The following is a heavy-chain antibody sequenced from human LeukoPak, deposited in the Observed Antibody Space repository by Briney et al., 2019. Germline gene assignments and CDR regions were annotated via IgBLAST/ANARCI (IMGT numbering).Heavy chain of an antibody. D-gene: IGHD1-26*01. CDR1: GGTFSSYT. J-gene: IGHJ4*02. CDR3: ARGNGSYPNDY. CDR2: IIPILGIA. Sequence: SVKVSCKASGGTFSSYTISWVRQAPGQGLEWMGRIIPILGIANYAQKFQGRVTITADKSTSTAYVELSSLRSEDTAVYYCARGNGSYPNDYWGQGTLVTVSS. V-gene: IGHV1-69*02.